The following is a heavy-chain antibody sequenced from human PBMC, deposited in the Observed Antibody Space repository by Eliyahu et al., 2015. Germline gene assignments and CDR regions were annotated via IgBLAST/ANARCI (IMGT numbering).Heavy chain of an antibody. CDR2: ISSSSSYK. Sequence: EEQMVESGGGLVKPGGSXXXSCAAXGXTXSNYYMNWVRQAPGKGLEWVSSISSSSSYKYYADSVKGRFTISRDNAKNSLYLQMNSLRVEDTAVYYCARPIKLWGLIYGMDVWGQGTTVTVSS. D-gene: IGHD3-16*01. V-gene: IGHV3-21*01. CDR1: GXTXSNYY. J-gene: IGHJ6*02. CDR3: ARPIKLWGLIYGMDV.